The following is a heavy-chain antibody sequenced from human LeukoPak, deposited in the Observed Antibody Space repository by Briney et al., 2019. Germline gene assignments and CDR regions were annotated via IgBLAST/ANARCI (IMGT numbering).Heavy chain of an antibody. Sequence: GASVKVSCKVSGYTLTELSMHWVRQAPGKGLEWMGGFDPEDGETIYAQKFQGRVTMTEDTSTDTAYMELSSLRSEDTAVYYCARDDDFWSGYSPRENYYGMDVWGQGTTVTASS. V-gene: IGHV1-24*01. CDR3: ARDDDFWSGYSPRENYYGMDV. CDR2: FDPEDGET. CDR1: GYTLTELS. J-gene: IGHJ6*02. D-gene: IGHD3-3*01.